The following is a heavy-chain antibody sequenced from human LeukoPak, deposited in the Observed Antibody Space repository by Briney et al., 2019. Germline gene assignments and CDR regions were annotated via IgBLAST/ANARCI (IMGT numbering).Heavy chain of an antibody. CDR2: ISGSGGST. CDR1: GFTFSSYA. D-gene: IGHD3-22*01. CDR3: AKAPWMGDYYDSSGYFDY. Sequence: PGGSLRLSCAASGFTFSSYAMSWVRQAPGKGLEWVSAISGSGGSTYYADSVKGRFTISRDNSKNTLYLQMNSLRAEDTAVYYCAKAPWMGDYYDSSGYFDYWGQGTLVTVSS. V-gene: IGHV3-23*01. J-gene: IGHJ4*02.